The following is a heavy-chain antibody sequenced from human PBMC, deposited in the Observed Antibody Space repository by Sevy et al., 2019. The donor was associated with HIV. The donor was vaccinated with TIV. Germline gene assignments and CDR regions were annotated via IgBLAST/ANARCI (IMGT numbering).Heavy chain of an antibody. CDR1: GFTFSSYS. D-gene: IGHD2-2*01. Sequence: GGSLRLSCAASGFTFSSYSMNWVRQAPGKGLEWVSSITSSSNYIYYEDSVKGRFTISRDNAKNSLYLQMNGLRAEDTAVYYCARDTIVVVPAASDPYYYYYGMDVCGQGTTVTVSS. J-gene: IGHJ6*02. CDR3: ARDTIVVVPAASDPYYYYYGMDV. CDR2: ITSSSNYI. V-gene: IGHV3-21*01.